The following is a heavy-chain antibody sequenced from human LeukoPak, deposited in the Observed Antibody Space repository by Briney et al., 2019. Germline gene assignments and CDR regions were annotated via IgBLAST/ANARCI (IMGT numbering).Heavy chain of an antibody. CDR3: ARRRRWEPSVGSKVDY. V-gene: IGHV4-39*01. D-gene: IGHD1-26*01. Sequence: SETLSLTCTVSGGSISSSSYYWGWIRQPPGKGLEWIGSIYYSGSTYYNPSLKSRVTISVDTSKNQFSLKLSSVTAADTAVYYCARRRRWEPSVGSKVDYWGQGTLVTVSS. J-gene: IGHJ4*02. CDR1: GGSISSSSYY. CDR2: IYYSGST.